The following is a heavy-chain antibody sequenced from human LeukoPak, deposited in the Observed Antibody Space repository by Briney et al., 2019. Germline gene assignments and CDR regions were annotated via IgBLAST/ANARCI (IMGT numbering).Heavy chain of an antibody. CDR1: GFTFNNYS. Sequence: GGSLRLSCAASGFTFNNYSMNWVRQAPGKGLEWVSSISSSNSYIYYADSVKGRFTISRDNGKNSLYLQMNSLRAEDTAVYYCARVEASGYDYGAFDYWGQGTLVTVSS. CDR3: ARVEASGYDYGAFDY. J-gene: IGHJ4*02. D-gene: IGHD5-12*01. CDR2: ISSSNSYI. V-gene: IGHV3-21*01.